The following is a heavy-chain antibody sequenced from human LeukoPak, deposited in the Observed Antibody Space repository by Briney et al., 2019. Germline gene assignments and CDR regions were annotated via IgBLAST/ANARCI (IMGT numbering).Heavy chain of an antibody. J-gene: IGHJ6*04. CDR2: IIPTFGTA. Sequence: GSSVKVSCKASGGTFSSYAISWVRQAPGQGLEWMGGIIPTFGTANYAQKFQGRVTITADKSTSTAYMELSSLRSEDTAVYYCASYDFVHCSGGSCYGGFYYYGMDVWGKGTTVTVSS. V-gene: IGHV1-69*06. D-gene: IGHD2-15*01. CDR1: GGTFSSYA. CDR3: ASYDFVHCSGGSCYGGFYYYGMDV.